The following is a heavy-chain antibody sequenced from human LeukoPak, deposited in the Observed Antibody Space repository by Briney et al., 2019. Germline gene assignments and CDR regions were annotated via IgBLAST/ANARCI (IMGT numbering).Heavy chain of an antibody. CDR1: GYTFTRYD. Sequence: ASVKVSCKASGYTFTRYDINWVRQATGQGLEWMGWINPNSGGTNYAQKFQGRVTMTRDTSISTAYMELSRLRSDDTAVYYCARVYTIFGVVIAKFDYWGQGTLVTASS. CDR2: INPNSGGT. V-gene: IGHV1-2*02. D-gene: IGHD3-3*01. J-gene: IGHJ4*02. CDR3: ARVYTIFGVVIAKFDY.